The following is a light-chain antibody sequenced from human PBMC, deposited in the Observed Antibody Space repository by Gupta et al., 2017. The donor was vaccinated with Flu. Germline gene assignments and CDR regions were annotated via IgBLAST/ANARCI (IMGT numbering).Light chain of an antibody. J-gene: IGKJ3*01. CDR2: SAA. Sequence: EIVLTQSPGTLSLAPRERATLACRASQSLSGALAWYQQKPGQAPRLLIFSAAGRATGTPGRFSGSGSGTDFTLTISILEPEDFAVYYCQEHDGSPFTFGHGTTVDIK. V-gene: IGKV3-20*01. CDR3: QEHDGSPFT. CDR1: QSLSGA.